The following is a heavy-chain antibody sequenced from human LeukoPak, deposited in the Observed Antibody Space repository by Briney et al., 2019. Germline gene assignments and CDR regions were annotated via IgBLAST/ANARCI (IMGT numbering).Heavy chain of an antibody. J-gene: IGHJ3*02. CDR2: IIPIFGTA. Sequence: SVKVSCKASGGTFSSYAISWVRQAPGQGLEWIGGIIPIFGTANYAQKFQGRATITADESTSTAYMELSSLRSEDTAVYYCARVFGIAAADVGAFDIWGQGTMVTVSS. V-gene: IGHV1-69*13. CDR1: GGTFSSYA. D-gene: IGHD6-13*01. CDR3: ARVFGIAAADVGAFDI.